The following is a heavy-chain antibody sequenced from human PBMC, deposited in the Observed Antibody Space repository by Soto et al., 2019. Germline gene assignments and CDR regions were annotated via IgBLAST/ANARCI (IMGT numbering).Heavy chain of an antibody. CDR1: GFTFSSYA. V-gene: IGHV3-23*01. D-gene: IGHD2-15*01. CDR2: ISGSGGST. J-gene: IGHJ4*02. Sequence: GGSLRLSCAASGFTFSSYAMSWVRQAPGKGLEWVSAISGSGGSTYYADSVKGRFTISRDNSKNTLYLQMNSLRAEDTAVYYCAKDLPDIVVVVAAAPDYYFDYWGQGTLVTVSS. CDR3: AKDLPDIVVVVAAAPDYYFDY.